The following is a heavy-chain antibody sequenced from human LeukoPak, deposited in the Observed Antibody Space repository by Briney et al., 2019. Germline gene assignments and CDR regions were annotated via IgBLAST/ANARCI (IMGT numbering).Heavy chain of an antibody. D-gene: IGHD1-26*01. V-gene: IGHV4-39*07. CDR2: IYYSGST. CDR3: ARGPSIVGGVDI. CDR1: GGSISSSSYY. J-gene: IGHJ3*02. Sequence: SETLSLTCTVSGGSISSSSYYWGWIRQPPGKGLEWIGSIYYSGSTYYNPSLKSRVTISVDTSKNQFSLKLSSVTAADTAVYYCARGPSIVGGVDIWGQGTMVTVSS.